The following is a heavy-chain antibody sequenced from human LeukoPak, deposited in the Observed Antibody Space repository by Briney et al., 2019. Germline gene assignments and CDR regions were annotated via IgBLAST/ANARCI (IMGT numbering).Heavy chain of an antibody. J-gene: IGHJ4*02. V-gene: IGHV1-69*04. CDR1: GGTFSSYA. D-gene: IGHD3-22*01. CDR2: IIPILGIA. Sequence: GASVKVSCKASGGTFSSYAISWVRQAPGQGLEWMGRIIPILGIANYAQKFQGRVTITADKSTSTAYMELSSLRSEDTAVYYCARGGISGDSSGYYLHFDYWGQGTLVTVSS. CDR3: ARGGISGDSSGYYLHFDY.